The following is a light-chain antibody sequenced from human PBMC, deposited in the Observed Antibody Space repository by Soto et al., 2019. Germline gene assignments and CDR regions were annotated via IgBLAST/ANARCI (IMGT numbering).Light chain of an antibody. CDR3: QHYNSYSEA. CDR1: QSISSW. Sequence: DIQMTQSPSTLSASVGDRVTITCRASQSISSWLAWYQQKPGKAPKVLISAASRLQSGVPSRFSGSGSGTEFTLTISSLQPDDFATYYCQHYNSYSEAFGQGTKVDIK. V-gene: IGKV1-5*01. J-gene: IGKJ1*01. CDR2: AAS.